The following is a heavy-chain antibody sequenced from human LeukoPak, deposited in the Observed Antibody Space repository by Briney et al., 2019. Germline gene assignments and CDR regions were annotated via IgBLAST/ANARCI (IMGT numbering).Heavy chain of an antibody. J-gene: IGHJ4*02. V-gene: IGHV3-30-3*01. CDR3: AKDGVRIAARPNIFDY. Sequence: PGGSLRLSCAASGFIFSSYAMHWVRQAPGKGLEWVALISYDGSNKYYADSVKGRFTISRDNSKNTLYLQMNSLRAEDAAVYYCAKDGVRIAARPNIFDYWGQGTLVTVSS. D-gene: IGHD6-6*01. CDR2: ISYDGSNK. CDR1: GFIFSSYA.